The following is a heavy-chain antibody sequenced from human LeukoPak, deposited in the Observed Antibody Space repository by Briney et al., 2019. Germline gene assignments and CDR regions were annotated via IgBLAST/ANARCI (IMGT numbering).Heavy chain of an antibody. V-gene: IGHV1-8*01. D-gene: IGHD2-2*01. J-gene: IGHJ6*02. Sequence: ASVKVSCKASGYTFTSYDTNWVRQATGQGLEWMGWMNPNSGNTGYAQKFRGRVTMTRNTSISTAYMELSSLRSEDTAVYYCARGGSPPNNIVVVPAAIDVWGQGTTVTVSS. CDR2: MNPNSGNT. CDR3: ARGGSPPNNIVVVPAAIDV. CDR1: GYTFTSYD.